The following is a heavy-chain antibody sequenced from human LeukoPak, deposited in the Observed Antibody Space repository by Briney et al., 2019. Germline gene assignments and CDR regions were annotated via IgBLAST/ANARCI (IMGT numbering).Heavy chain of an antibody. V-gene: IGHV3-21*01. J-gene: IGHJ3*02. D-gene: IGHD3-22*01. Sequence: GGSLRLSCAASGFTFSSYSMNWVRQAPGKGLEWVSSISSSSSYIYYADSVKGRFTISRDNAKNSLYLQMNNLRAEDTAVYYCARLERITMIVVVDPQDAFDIWGQGTMVTVSS. CDR1: GFTFSSYS. CDR3: ARLERITMIVVVDPQDAFDI. CDR2: ISSSSSYI.